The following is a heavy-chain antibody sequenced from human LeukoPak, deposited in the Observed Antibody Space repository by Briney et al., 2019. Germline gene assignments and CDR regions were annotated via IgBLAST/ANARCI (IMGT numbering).Heavy chain of an antibody. Sequence: PGGSLRLSCAASGFIFDDYGMSWVRQAPGKGLEWVSGINWNGGSTSYADSVKGRFTISRDNAKNSLYLQMNSLRAEDMALYYCAKGYSSSWYGLPHPYYFDYWGQGTLVTVSS. D-gene: IGHD6-13*01. CDR1: GFIFDDYG. V-gene: IGHV3-20*04. J-gene: IGHJ4*02. CDR2: INWNGGST. CDR3: AKGYSSSWYGLPHPYYFDY.